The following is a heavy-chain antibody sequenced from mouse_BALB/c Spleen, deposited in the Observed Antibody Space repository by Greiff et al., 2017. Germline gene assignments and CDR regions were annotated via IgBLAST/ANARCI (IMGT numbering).Heavy chain of an antibody. CDR2: ISSGGSYT. V-gene: IGHV5-6*01. D-gene: IGHD2-4*01. J-gene: IGHJ4*01. CDR3: ARQMMITTGDAMDY. CDR1: GFTFSSYG. Sequence: EVKLVESGGDLVKPGGSLKLSCAASGFTFSSYGMSWVRQTPDKRLEWVATISSGGSYTYYPDSVKGRFTISRDNAKNTLYLQMSSLKSEDTAMYYCARQMMITTGDAMDYWGQGTSVTVSS.